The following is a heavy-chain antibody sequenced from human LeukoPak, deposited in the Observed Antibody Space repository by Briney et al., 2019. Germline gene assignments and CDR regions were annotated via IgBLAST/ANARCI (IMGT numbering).Heavy chain of an antibody. CDR1: GGSISSYY. J-gene: IGHJ4*02. CDR3: ARGRPFYYGSGSYYDY. Sequence: SETLSLTCTVSGGSISSYYWSWLRQPPGKGLEWIGYIYYSGSTNYNPSLKSQVTISVGTSKNQFSLKLSSVTAADTAVYYCARGRPFYYGSGSYYDYWGQGTLVTVSS. V-gene: IGHV4-59*01. D-gene: IGHD3-10*01. CDR2: IYYSGST.